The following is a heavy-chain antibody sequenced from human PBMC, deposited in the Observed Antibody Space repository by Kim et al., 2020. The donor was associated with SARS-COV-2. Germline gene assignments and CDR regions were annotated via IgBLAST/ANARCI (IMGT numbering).Heavy chain of an antibody. Sequence: ASVKVSCKASGYTFTSYAMHWVRQAPGQRLEWMGWINAGNGNTKYSQKFQGRVTITRDTSASTAYMELSSLRSEDTAVYYCAATGYSSGWYRPLDYWGQGTLVTVSS. CDR3: AATGYSSGWYRPLDY. J-gene: IGHJ4*02. CDR2: INAGNGNT. V-gene: IGHV1-3*01. D-gene: IGHD6-19*01. CDR1: GYTFTSYA.